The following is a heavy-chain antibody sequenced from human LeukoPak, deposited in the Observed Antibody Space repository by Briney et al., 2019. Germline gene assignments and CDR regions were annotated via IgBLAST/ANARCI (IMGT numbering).Heavy chain of an antibody. CDR3: ATCELPDYYYYMDV. CDR1: GGSISSSSYY. Sequence: SETLSLTCTVSGGSISSSSYYWGWIRQPPGKGLEWIGYIYYSGSTNYNPSLKSRVTISVDTSKNQFSLKLSSVTAADTAVYYCATCELPDYYYYMDVWGKGTTVTVSS. D-gene: IGHD4/OR15-4a*01. V-gene: IGHV4-61*05. CDR2: IYYSGST. J-gene: IGHJ6*03.